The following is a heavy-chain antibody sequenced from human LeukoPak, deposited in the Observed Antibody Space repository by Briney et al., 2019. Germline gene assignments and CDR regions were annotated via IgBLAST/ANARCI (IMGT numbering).Heavy chain of an antibody. CDR2: MNPNSGNT. CDR3: ARGGDYYYYMDV. V-gene: IGHV1-8*01. CDR1: GYTFTSYD. J-gene: IGHJ6*03. Sequence: ASVKVSCKASGYTFTSYDINWVRQATGQGLEWMGWMNPNSGNTGYAQKFQGRVTMTRNTSISTAYMELSSLRSEDTAVYHCARGGDYYYYMDVWGKGTTVTVSS. D-gene: IGHD4-17*01.